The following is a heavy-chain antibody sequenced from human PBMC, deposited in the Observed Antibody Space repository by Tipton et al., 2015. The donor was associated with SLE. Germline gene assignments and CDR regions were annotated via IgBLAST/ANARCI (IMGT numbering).Heavy chain of an antibody. D-gene: IGHD2/OR15-2a*01. CDR3: ARGKYYFDY. V-gene: IGHV3-11*04. J-gene: IGHJ4*02. CDR1: GFSFSDYY. CDR2: ISSSGSTI. Sequence: SLRLSCAASGFSFSDYYVSWVRQAPGKGLEWVSYISSSGSTIYYADSVKDRLTISRDNAKNSLYLQMNSLRDEDTAVYYCARGKYYFDYWGQGALVTVSS.